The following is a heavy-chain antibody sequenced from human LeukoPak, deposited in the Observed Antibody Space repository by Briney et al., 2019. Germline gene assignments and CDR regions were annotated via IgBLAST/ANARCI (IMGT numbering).Heavy chain of an antibody. CDR2: ISGSGGTT. D-gene: IGHD4-17*01. CDR3: AKDSSTTVTTKGGPRRSFDY. Sequence: PGGSLRLSCVASGFTFSSYVMSWVRQAPGKGLDWVSVISGSGGTTYYADSVKGRFTISRDNSKDTLYLQMNSLRAEDTAIYYCAKDSSTTVTTKGGPRRSFDYWGLGTLVTVSS. J-gene: IGHJ4*02. V-gene: IGHV3-23*01. CDR1: GFTFSSYV.